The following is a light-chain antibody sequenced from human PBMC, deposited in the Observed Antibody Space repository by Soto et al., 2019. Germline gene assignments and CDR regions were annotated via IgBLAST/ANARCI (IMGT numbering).Light chain of an antibody. CDR2: DAS. Sequence: DIQLTQSPSALSASIGDRVTITCRASQPVITSLAWYQHKPGEAPKLLIYDASILQTGVPSRFSSYASGTEFTLTITSVQPDDFATYYCQQYSDYSAHGLTFGGGTKVAIK. V-gene: IGKV1-5*01. CDR3: QQYSDYSAHGLT. J-gene: IGKJ4*01. CDR1: QPVITS.